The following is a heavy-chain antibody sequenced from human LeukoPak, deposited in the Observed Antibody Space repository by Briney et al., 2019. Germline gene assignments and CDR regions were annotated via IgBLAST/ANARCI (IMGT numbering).Heavy chain of an antibody. CDR3: ARGEWEQDAFDI. CDR2: ISSSSTI. D-gene: IGHD1-26*01. J-gene: IGHJ3*02. Sequence: GGSLRLSCAASGFTLSSYSMNWVRQAPGKGLEWVSYISSSSTIYYADSVKGRFTISRDNAKNSLYLQMNSLRAEDTAVYYCARGEWEQDAFDIWGQGTMVTVSS. CDR1: GFTLSSYS. V-gene: IGHV3-48*01.